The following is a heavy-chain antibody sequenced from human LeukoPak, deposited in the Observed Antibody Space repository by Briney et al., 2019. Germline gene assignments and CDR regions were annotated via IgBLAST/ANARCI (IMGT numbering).Heavy chain of an antibody. V-gene: IGHV1-46*01. D-gene: IGHD2/OR15-2a*01. Sequence: ASVKVSCKTSGYTFRSYYVHWVRQAPGQGLEWMGIINPSGGGTTYAQKFQGRVTMTRDTSTSTIYMELSGLSSEDTAVYYCTREDIVISPVVSFTFWGRGTQITVSS. CDR3: TREDIVISPVVSFTF. CDR2: INPSGGGT. CDR1: GYTFRSYY. J-gene: IGHJ4*02.